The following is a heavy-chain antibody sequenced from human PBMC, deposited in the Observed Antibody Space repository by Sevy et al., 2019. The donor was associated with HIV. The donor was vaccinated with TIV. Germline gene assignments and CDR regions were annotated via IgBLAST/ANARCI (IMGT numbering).Heavy chain of an antibody. V-gene: IGHV1-69*13. D-gene: IGHD3-3*01. J-gene: IGHJ3*02. Sequence: ASVKVSCKASGGTLKNFAVNWVRLAPGQGLEWMGRVIPVSGASNYIPKYRGRITLTADESTGTAYMELRRLRSDDTAVYYCAAKFATTGYYRGFDIWGQGTRVTVSS. CDR1: GGTLKNFA. CDR2: VIPVSGAS. CDR3: AAKFATTGYYRGFDI.